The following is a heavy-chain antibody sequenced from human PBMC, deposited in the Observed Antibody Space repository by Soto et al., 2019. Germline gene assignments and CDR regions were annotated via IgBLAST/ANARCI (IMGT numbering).Heavy chain of an antibody. CDR2: IYYTGVT. Sequence: SETLSLTCTVSGGSVNSDNFYWSWIRQPPGRGLEWIGYIYYTGVTKYNPSLKSRVTISIDTSRNQFSLKLSSVTAADTAIYYCAREFSNSPEAFDSWGQGSLVTVSS. D-gene: IGHD6-6*01. V-gene: IGHV4-61*01. CDR3: AREFSNSPEAFDS. J-gene: IGHJ4*02. CDR1: GGSVNSDNFY.